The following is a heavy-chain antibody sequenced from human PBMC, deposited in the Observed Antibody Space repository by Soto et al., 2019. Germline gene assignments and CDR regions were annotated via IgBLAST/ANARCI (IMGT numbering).Heavy chain of an antibody. CDR1: GGPISDYY. D-gene: IGHD6-19*01. J-gene: IGHJ4*02. CDR2: IYYRGST. CDR3: ARLTPQWPYLDY. V-gene: IGHV4-59*08. Sequence: LSLTCTVSGGPISDYYWSWIRQPPGKGLEWIGYIYYRGSTHYNPSLKSRVTISVDTSKNQFSLNLSSVTAADTAVYFCARLTPQWPYLDYWGQGTLVTVSS.